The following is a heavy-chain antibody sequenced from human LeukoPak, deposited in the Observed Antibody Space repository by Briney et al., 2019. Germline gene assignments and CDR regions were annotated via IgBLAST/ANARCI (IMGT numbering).Heavy chain of an antibody. V-gene: IGHV1-2*02. CDR3: ARDIGRSGYDGGFDY. CDR2: INPNNGDT. J-gene: IGHJ4*02. D-gene: IGHD5-12*01. Sequence: ASVKLSCKASGYTFTGYFIHWVRRAPGQGLEWMIWINPNNGDTKYAQKFQGRVTMTRDTSISTAYMELSRLRSDDTAVYYCARDIGRSGYDGGFDYWGQGALVTVSS. CDR1: GYTFTGYF.